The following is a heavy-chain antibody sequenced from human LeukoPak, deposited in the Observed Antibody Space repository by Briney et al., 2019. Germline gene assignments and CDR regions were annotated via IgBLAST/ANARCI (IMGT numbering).Heavy chain of an antibody. CDR1: GGSISSSSYY. J-gene: IGHJ4*02. CDR3: ARDTPPFDY. Sequence: SETLSLTCTVSGGSISSSSYYWGWIRQPPGKGLEWIGSIYYSGSTYYNPSLKSRVTISVDTSKNQFSLKLNSVTAADAAVYYCARDTPPFDYWGQGTLVTVSS. V-gene: IGHV4-39*07. CDR2: IYYSGST.